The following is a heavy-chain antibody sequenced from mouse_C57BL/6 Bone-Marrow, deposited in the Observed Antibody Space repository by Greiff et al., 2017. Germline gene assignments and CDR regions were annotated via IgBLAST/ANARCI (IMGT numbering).Heavy chain of an antibody. V-gene: IGHV14-4*01. CDR1: GFNIKDDY. CDR2: IDPENGDT. J-gene: IGHJ2*01. CDR3: TTLLLRYIDY. Sequence: VQLQQSGAELVRPGASVKLSCTASGFNIKDDYMHWVKQRPEQGLEWIGWIDPENGDTEYASKFQGKATITADTTSNTAYLQLSSLTSEDTAVYYCTTLLLRYIDYWGQGTTLTVSS. D-gene: IGHD1-1*01.